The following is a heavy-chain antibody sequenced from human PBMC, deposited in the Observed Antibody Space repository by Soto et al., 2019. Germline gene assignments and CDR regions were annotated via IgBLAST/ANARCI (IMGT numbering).Heavy chain of an antibody. Sequence: QVQLVQSGAEVKKPGSSVKVSCKASGGTSSSYAISWVRQAPGQGLEWMGGIIPIFGTANYAQKFQGRVTITADESTSTAYMELSSLRSEDTAVYYCARGAYYYDSSGYPPGAFYGMDVWGQGTTVTVSS. CDR2: IIPIFGTA. J-gene: IGHJ6*02. CDR3: ARGAYYYDSSGYPPGAFYGMDV. D-gene: IGHD3-22*01. CDR1: GGTSSSYA. V-gene: IGHV1-69*01.